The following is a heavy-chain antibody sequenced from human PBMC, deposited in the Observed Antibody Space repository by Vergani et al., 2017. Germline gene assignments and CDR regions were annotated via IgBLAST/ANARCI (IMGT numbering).Heavy chain of an antibody. V-gene: IGHV3-30*03. D-gene: IGHD1-1*01. Sequence: QVHLVESGGGVVQPGRSLTLSCVVSGFTSSYYGMHWVRQAPGKGLEWVAVISYDGTQKYYADSVKGRFTISRDNSKSTLYLQMNSLRTEDTAVYYCATKSXGTPGCQIGYFREWGQGTLGTVSS. CDR1: GFTSSYYG. J-gene: IGHJ1*01. CDR3: ATKSXGTPGCQIGYFRE. CDR2: ISYDGTQK.